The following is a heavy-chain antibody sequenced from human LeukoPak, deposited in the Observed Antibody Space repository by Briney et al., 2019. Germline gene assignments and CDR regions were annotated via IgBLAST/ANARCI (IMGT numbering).Heavy chain of an antibody. CDR3: AKEIWLAYYFDY. Sequence: PGGSLRLSCAASGFTFSSYGMSCVRQAPGKGLEWVSGFSGSGGFTYSADSVKGRFIITRDSSKNTLYLQMNSLRAEDTAVYYCAKEIWLAYYFDYWGQGTLVTVSS. J-gene: IGHJ4*02. CDR2: FSGSGGFT. CDR1: GFTFSSYG. V-gene: IGHV3-23*01. D-gene: IGHD6-19*01.